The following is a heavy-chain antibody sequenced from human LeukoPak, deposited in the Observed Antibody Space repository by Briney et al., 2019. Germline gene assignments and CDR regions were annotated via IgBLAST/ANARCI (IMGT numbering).Heavy chain of an antibody. CDR1: GCTFTSYY. Sequence: ASVKVSCKSSGCTFTSYYMHWVRQPPGQGLEWMGIINPSGGRTSYAQKFQGRVTMTRDTSTSTVYMELSSLGSEDWAVYDCARRGVGATGSFDYWGQGTLVTVSS. V-gene: IGHV1-46*01. J-gene: IGHJ4*02. CDR3: ARRGVGATGSFDY. D-gene: IGHD1-26*01. CDR2: INPSGGRT.